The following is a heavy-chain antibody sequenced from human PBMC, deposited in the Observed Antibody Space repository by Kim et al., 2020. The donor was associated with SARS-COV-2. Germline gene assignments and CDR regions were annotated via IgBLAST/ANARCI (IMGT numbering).Heavy chain of an antibody. Sequence: KLQGRVTMTTDTSTSTAYMELRSLRSDDTAVYYCAREDDFWSGYSYYFDYWGQGTLVTVSS. CDR3: AREDDFWSGYSYYFDY. J-gene: IGHJ4*02. V-gene: IGHV1-18*01. D-gene: IGHD3-3*01.